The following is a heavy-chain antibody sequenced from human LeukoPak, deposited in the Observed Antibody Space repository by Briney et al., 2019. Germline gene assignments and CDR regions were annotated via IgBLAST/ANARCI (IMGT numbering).Heavy chain of an antibody. J-gene: IGHJ4*02. Sequence: GSLKLSCAASGFTFSGSAMHWVRQASGKGLEWVGRITSKANSYATAYAASVKGRFTISRDDSKNTAYLQMNSLKTEDTAVYYCSSATISNYWGQGTLVTVSS. D-gene: IGHD5-24*01. CDR3: SSATISNY. CDR2: ITSKANSYAT. V-gene: IGHV3-73*01. CDR1: GFTFSGSA.